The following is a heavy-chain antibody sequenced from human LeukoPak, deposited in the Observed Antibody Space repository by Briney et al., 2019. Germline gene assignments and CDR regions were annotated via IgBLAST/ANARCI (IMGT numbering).Heavy chain of an antibody. D-gene: IGHD5-18*01. V-gene: IGHV4-38-2*02. Sequence: PSETLSLTCTVSGYSISSGYYWGWIRQPPGKGLEWIGSIYHSGSTYYNPSLKSRVTISVDTSKNQFSLKLSSVTAADTAVYYCARDLIGARNAGYSYGLENFESFDYWGQGTLVTVSS. CDR3: ARDLIGARNAGYSYGLENFESFDY. CDR1: GYSISSGYY. CDR2: IYHSGST. J-gene: IGHJ4*02.